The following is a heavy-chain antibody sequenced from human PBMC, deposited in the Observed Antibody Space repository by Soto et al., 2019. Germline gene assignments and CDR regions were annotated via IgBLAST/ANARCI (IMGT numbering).Heavy chain of an antibody. CDR3: ARQMSSGLWAFDS. CDR2: INHSGST. Sequence: SETLSLTCAVYGGSFSGYYWSWIRQPPGKGLEWIGEINHSGSTNYNPSLGSRFTISVDAPNNKFSLEVTSVTAADTGFYYCARQMSSGLWAFDSWGQGTPVTVSS. CDR1: GGSFSGYY. D-gene: IGHD6-19*01. V-gene: IGHV4-34*01. J-gene: IGHJ4*02.